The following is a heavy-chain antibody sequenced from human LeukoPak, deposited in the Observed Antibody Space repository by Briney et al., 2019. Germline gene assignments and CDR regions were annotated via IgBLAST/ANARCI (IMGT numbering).Heavy chain of an antibody. CDR2: IYPGDSDT. CDR3: ARQLQSAYCGGDCYTTNAFDI. J-gene: IGHJ3*02. Sequence: NPGESLKISCKGSGYRFTSYWIGWVRQMPGKGLEWMGIIYPGDSDTRYSPSFQGQVTISADKSISTAYLQWSSLKASDTAMYYCARQLQSAYCGGDCYTTNAFDIWGQGTMVTVSS. CDR1: GYRFTSYW. V-gene: IGHV5-51*01. D-gene: IGHD2-21*02.